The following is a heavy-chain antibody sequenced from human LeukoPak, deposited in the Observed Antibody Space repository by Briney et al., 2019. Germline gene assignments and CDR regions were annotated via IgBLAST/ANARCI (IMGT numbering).Heavy chain of an antibody. J-gene: IGHJ6*03. CDR3: ARVPKLWFGESYYMDV. D-gene: IGHD3-10*01. CDR1: GYTFTGYY. V-gene: IGHV1-18*04. CDR2: ISAYNGNT. Sequence: ASVKVSCKASGYTFTGYYMHWVRQAPGQGLEWMGWISAYNGNTNYAQKLQGRVTMTTDTSTSTAYMELRSLRSDDTAVYYCARVPKLWFGESYYMDVWGKGTTVTISS.